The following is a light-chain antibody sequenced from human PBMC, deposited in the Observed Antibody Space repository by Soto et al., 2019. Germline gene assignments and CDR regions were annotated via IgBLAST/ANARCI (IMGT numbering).Light chain of an antibody. CDR3: QQSYSTPRT. CDR1: QSISSY. V-gene: IGKV1-39*01. CDR2: AAS. Sequence: HMTQSPSSLSATVRDKVTITFRASQSISSYLNWYQQKPGKAPKLLIYAASSLQSGVPSRFSGSGSGTDFTLTISSLQPEDFATYYCQQSYSTPRTFGQGTKVDIK. J-gene: IGKJ1*01.